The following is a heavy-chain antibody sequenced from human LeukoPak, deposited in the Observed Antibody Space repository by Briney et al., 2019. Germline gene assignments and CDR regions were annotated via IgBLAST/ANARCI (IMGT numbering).Heavy chain of an antibody. J-gene: IGHJ5*02. D-gene: IGHD3-22*01. Sequence: GGSLRLSCAASGFDFNNFGMHWVRQAPGKGLEWVAVISFDGSERYYATSVKGRFTISRDNSKTTVYLQMNSLRAEDTAVYYCARFYDTSGFYDNWFDPWGQGTLVTVSS. CDR2: ISFDGSER. CDR1: GFDFNNFG. V-gene: IGHV3-30*03. CDR3: ARFYDTSGFYDNWFDP.